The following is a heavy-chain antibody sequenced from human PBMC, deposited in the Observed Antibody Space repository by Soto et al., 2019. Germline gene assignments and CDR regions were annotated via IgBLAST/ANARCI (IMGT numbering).Heavy chain of an antibody. CDR3: TKGLYWSCYWAELGLSAFDI. Sequence: GVSLRLSCAASGFTFSSYAVSWVRQAPGKGLEWVSGISGSGGNTYYADPVKGRFTISRDNSKNTLYLQMNSLRADDTAVFYCTKGLYWSCYWAELGLSAFDIWGQGTMVTVSS. CDR1: GFTFSSYA. V-gene: IGHV3-23*01. CDR2: ISGSGGNT. D-gene: IGHD3-3*01. J-gene: IGHJ3*02.